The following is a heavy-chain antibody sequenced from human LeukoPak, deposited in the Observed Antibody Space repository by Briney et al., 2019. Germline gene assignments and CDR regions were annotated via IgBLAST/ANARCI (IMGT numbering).Heavy chain of an antibody. D-gene: IGHD3-9*01. CDR3: ARDLQPTYDILTGYNDNWFDP. Sequence: SVKVSCKASGGTFSSYAISWVRQAPGQGLEWMGRIIPIFGTASYAQKFQGRVTITTDESTSTAYMELSSLRSEDTAVYYCARDLQPTYDILTGYNDNWFDPWGQGTLVTVSS. CDR2: IIPIFGTA. CDR1: GGTFSSYA. J-gene: IGHJ5*02. V-gene: IGHV1-69*05.